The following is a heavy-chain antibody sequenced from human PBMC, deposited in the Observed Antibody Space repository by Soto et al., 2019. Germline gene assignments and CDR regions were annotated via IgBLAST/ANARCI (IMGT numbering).Heavy chain of an antibody. D-gene: IGHD3-22*01. Sequence: PGGSLRLSCAAAGFTFSSYGMHWVRQAPGKGLEWVAVISYDGSNKYYADSVKGRFTISRDNSKNTLYLQMNSLRAEDTAVYYCARDDPYDTMDYYYGMDVWGQGTTVTVSS. CDR1: GFTFSSYG. J-gene: IGHJ6*02. CDR2: ISYDGSNK. CDR3: ARDDPYDTMDYYYGMDV. V-gene: IGHV3-30-3*01.